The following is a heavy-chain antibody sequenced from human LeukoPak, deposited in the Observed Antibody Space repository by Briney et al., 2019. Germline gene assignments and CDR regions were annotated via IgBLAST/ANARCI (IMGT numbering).Heavy chain of an antibody. Sequence: GASVKVSCKASGYTFTRYGLSWVRQAPGQGLEWMGWISGYSGKTNYAQKLQGRVTMTTDTSTSTAYMELRSLRSDDTAVYYCARGYSGYAPHDYWGQGTLSPSPQ. V-gene: IGHV1-18*01. D-gene: IGHD5-12*01. J-gene: IGHJ4*02. CDR1: GYTFTRYG. CDR3: ARGYSGYAPHDY. CDR2: ISGYSGKT.